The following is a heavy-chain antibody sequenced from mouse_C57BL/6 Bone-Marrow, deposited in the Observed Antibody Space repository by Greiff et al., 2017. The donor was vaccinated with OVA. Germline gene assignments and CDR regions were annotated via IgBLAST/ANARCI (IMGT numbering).Heavy chain of an antibody. Sequence: EVKVVESGGGLVKPGGSLKLPCAASGFTFSDYGIHWVRQAPEKGLEWVADISSGSSTIYYADTVKGRFTISRDNAKNTLFLQMTSLRSEDTAMYYCAIYYEYLLFAYWGQGTLVTGSA. CDR3: AIYYEYLLFAY. D-gene: IGHD2-4*01. J-gene: IGHJ3*01. V-gene: IGHV5-17*01. CDR2: ISSGSSTI. CDR1: GFTFSDYG.